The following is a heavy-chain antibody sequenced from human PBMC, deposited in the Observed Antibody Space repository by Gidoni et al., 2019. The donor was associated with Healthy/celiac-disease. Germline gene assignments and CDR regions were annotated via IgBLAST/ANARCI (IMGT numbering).Heavy chain of an antibody. CDR1: GYSISSGYY. CDR2: IYHSGST. J-gene: IGHJ4*02. Sequence: QVQLQESGPVLVKPSETLSLTCAVSGYSISSGYYWGGIRQPPGKGLEWIGSIYHSGSTYYNPALKSRVTISVDTSKNQFSLKLSSVTAADTAVYYCARIYGKRAEVVDYWGQGTLVTVSS. V-gene: IGHV4-38-2*01. D-gene: IGHD4-17*01. CDR3: ARIYGKRAEVVDY.